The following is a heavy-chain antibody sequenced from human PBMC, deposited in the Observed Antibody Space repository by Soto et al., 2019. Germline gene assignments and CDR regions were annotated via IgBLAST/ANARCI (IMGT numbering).Heavy chain of an antibody. D-gene: IGHD6-19*01. Sequence: SQTLSLTCVISGDSVSSNSAAWNRIRQSPSRGLEWLGRTYYRSKWHNDFAVSVKSRITIKPDTSKNQFSLQLNSVTPEDTAVYYCAGQHQWLDSWGQGTLVTVSS. V-gene: IGHV6-1*01. CDR3: AGQHQWLDS. CDR2: TYYRSKWHN. CDR1: GDSVSSNSAA. J-gene: IGHJ4*02.